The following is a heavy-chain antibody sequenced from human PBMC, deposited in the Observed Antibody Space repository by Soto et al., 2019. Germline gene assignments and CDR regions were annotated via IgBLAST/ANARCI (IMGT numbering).Heavy chain of an antibody. CDR2: IWYDGSKK. CDR1: GFTFSSYG. Sequence: QVQLVESGGGVVQPGRSLRLSCVASGFTFSSYGMHWVRQAPGKGLERVAVIWYDGSKKYYADSVKGRFTISRDNSENTLYVQINSLRAEDTAVYYCARATYFYDSSGYSGYGLDVWGQGTTVTVSS. J-gene: IGHJ6*02. V-gene: IGHV3-33*01. CDR3: ARATYFYDSSGYSGYGLDV. D-gene: IGHD3-22*01.